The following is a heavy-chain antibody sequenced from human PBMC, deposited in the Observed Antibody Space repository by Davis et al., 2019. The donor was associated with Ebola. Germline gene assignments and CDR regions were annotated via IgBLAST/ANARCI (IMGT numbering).Heavy chain of an antibody. V-gene: IGHV4-39*07. CDR2: INHSGST. CDR1: GGSISSSSYY. Sequence: SETLSLTCTVSGGSISSSSYYWSWIRQPPGKGLEWIGEINHSGSTNYNPSLKSRVTISVDTSKNQFSLKLSSVTAADTAVYYCARVRVAATTNWFDPWGQGTLVTVSS. CDR3: ARVRVAATTNWFDP. D-gene: IGHD2-15*01. J-gene: IGHJ5*02.